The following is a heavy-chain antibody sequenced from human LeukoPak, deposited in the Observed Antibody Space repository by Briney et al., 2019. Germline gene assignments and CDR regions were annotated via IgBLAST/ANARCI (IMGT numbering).Heavy chain of an antibody. J-gene: IGHJ5*02. CDR2: INHSGST. Sequence: PSETLSLTCAVYGGSFSGYYWSWIRQPPGKGLEWIGEINHSGSTNYNPSLKSRVTISVDTSKNRFSLKLSSVTAADTAVYYCARALVVTLGGTLPRTNWFDPWGQGTLVTVSS. CDR1: GGSFSGYY. D-gene: IGHD3-22*01. V-gene: IGHV4-34*01. CDR3: ARALVVTLGGTLPRTNWFDP.